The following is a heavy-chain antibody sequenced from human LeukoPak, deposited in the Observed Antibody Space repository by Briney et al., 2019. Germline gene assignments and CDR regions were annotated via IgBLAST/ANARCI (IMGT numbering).Heavy chain of an antibody. CDR1: EFTLSSCG. J-gene: IGHJ4*02. V-gene: IGHV3-30*02. D-gene: IGHD3-16*01. CDR2: ISSDGSKK. CDR3: ATGRCHGGSSSEYDS. Sequence: GGSLSLSFAASEFTLSSCGMHWVRLAPGKGLEWVAFISSDGSKKYYGGSVMGRFTISRDNSKNTMYRQMIRLRTEDTAVYYCATGRCHGGSSSEYDSWGQGTLVTVSS.